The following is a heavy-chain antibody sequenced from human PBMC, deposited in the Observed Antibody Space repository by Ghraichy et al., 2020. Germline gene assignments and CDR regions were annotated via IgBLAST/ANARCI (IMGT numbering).Heavy chain of an antibody. CDR1: GFTFSSYW. V-gene: IGHV3-74*01. Sequence: GGSLRLSCAASGFTFSSYWMHWVRQAPGKGLVWVSRINSDGSSTSYADSVKGRFTISRDNAKNTLYLQMNSLRAEDTAVYYCARDLGKAYCGGDCYSGYWVQATLVPVSS. CDR2: INSDGSST. D-gene: IGHD2-21*02. J-gene: IGHJ4*02. CDR3: ARDLGKAYCGGDCYSGY.